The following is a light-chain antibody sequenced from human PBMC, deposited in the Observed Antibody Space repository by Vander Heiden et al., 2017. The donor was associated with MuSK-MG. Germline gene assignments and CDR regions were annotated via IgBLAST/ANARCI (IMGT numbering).Light chain of an antibody. J-gene: IGLJ3*02. Sequence: QSVLTQPPSVSRAPVQRVTISGTGSSSNIGAGYYVHWYQQLPGTAPKLLIYGNSNRPSGVPDRVSGSKAGTSASLAITGLQAEDEADYYCQSYDSSLSRVFGGGTKLTVL. CDR1: SSNIGAGYY. V-gene: IGLV1-40*01. CDR2: GNS. CDR3: QSYDSSLSRV.